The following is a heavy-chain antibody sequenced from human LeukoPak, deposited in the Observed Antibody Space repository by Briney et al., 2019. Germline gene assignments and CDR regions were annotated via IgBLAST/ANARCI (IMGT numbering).Heavy chain of an antibody. J-gene: IGHJ3*02. V-gene: IGHV5-51*01. Sequence: PGESLKISCKGSGYSFTSYWIGWVRQMPGKGLEWMGIINPGDSDTRYSPSFQGQVTISADKSISTAYLQWSSLKASDTAMYYCARPSYYDILTGYYSDAFDIWGQGTMVTVSS. CDR3: ARPSYYDILTGYYSDAFDI. CDR2: INPGDSDT. D-gene: IGHD3-9*01. CDR1: GYSFTSYW.